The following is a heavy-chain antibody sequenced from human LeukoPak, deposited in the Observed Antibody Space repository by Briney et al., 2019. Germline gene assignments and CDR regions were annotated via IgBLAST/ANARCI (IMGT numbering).Heavy chain of an antibody. D-gene: IGHD1-14*01. CDR2: TNPGGSNT. Sequence: GGSLRLSCAASGFTFSNYWMHWVRQVPGKGLVWVSRTNPGGSNTAYPDSVKGRFTISRDNARNTLYLQMDSLRAEDTAVYYCARSNQADDYWGQGTLVTVSS. CDR1: GFTFSNYW. J-gene: IGHJ4*02. V-gene: IGHV3-74*01. CDR3: ARSNQADDY.